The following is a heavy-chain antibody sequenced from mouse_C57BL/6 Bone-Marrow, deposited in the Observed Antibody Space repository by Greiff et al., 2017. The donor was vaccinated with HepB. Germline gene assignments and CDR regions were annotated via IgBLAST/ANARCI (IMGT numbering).Heavy chain of an antibody. J-gene: IGHJ4*01. V-gene: IGHV1-18*01. CDR2: INPNNGGT. D-gene: IGHD2-3*01. CDR1: GYTFTDYN. Sequence: VQLKQSGPELVKPGASVKIPCKASGYTFTDYNMDWVKQSHGKSLEWIGDINPNNGGTIYNQKFKGKATLTVDKSSSTAYMELRSLTSEDTAVYYCARFYDGYYGYAMDYWGQGTSVTVSS. CDR3: ARFYDGYYGYAMDY.